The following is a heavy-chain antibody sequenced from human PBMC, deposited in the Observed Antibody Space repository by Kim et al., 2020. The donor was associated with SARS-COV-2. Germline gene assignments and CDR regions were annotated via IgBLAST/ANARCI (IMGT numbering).Heavy chain of an antibody. V-gene: IGHV3-9*01. CDR3: AKDRRSQLWHDGFDK. J-gene: IGHJ3*02. Sequence: GGSLRLSCAATGFIFGDYAMHWVRQAPGKGLEWVSGISWNSGSIDYADSVKGRFTISRDNAKNSLYLQMNSLRAEDTASYYCAKDRRSQLWHDGFDKWGQGTMVTVSS. CDR2: ISWNSGSI. CDR1: GFIFGDYA. D-gene: IGHD3-10*01.